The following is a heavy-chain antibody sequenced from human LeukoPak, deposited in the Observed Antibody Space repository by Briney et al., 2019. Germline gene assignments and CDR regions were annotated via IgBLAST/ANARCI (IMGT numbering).Heavy chain of an antibody. V-gene: IGHV4-4*07. CDR2: IYTSGST. CDR3: AREGLYCSSTSCYTSWFDP. D-gene: IGHD2-2*02. J-gene: IGHJ5*02. Sequence: PSETLSLTCTVSGGSISSYYWSWIRQPAGKGLEWIGRIYTSGSTNYNPSLKSRVTMSVDTSKNQFSLKLSSVTAADTAVYHCAREGLYCSSTSCYTSWFDPWGQGTLVTVSS. CDR1: GGSISSYY.